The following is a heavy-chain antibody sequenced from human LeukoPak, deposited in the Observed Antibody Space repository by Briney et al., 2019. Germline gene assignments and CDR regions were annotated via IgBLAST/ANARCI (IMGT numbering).Heavy chain of an antibody. D-gene: IGHD5-12*01. CDR3: ARSGVRGYTAPNFDY. CDR2: IYYSGST. Sequence: PSETLSLTCTVSGGSISSYYWSWIRQPPGKGLEWIGYIYYSGSTNYNPSLKSRVTISVDTPKNQFSLKLSSVTAADTAVYYCARSGVRGYTAPNFDYWGQGTLVTVSS. J-gene: IGHJ4*02. V-gene: IGHV4-59*01. CDR1: GGSISSYY.